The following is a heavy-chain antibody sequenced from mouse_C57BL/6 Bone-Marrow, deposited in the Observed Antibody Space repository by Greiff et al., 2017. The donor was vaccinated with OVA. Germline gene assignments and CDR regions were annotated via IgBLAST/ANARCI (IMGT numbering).Heavy chain of an antibody. V-gene: IGHV1-81*01. CDR3: ASSSGPSFDY. D-gene: IGHD3-2*02. CDR2: IYPRRGNT. J-gene: IGHJ2*01. CDR1: GYTFTSYG. Sequence: VQLQQSGAELARPGASVKLSCKASGYTFTSYGISWVKQRTGQGLEWIGEIYPRRGNTYYNEKFKGKATLTADKSSSTAYMELRSLTSEDSAFYFCASSSGPSFDYWGQGTTLTVSS.